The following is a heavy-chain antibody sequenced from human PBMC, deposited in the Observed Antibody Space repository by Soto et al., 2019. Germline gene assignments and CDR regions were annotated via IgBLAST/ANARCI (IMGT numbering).Heavy chain of an antibody. CDR1: GFTFSSYA. J-gene: IGHJ4*02. Sequence: GGSLRLSCAASGFTFSSYAMSWVRQAPGKGLEWVSAISGSGGSTYYADSVKGRFTISRDNSKNTLYLQMNSLRAEDTAVYYCASVLLWFGELTYFDYWGQGTLVTGSS. CDR3: ASVLLWFGELTYFDY. D-gene: IGHD3-10*01. CDR2: ISGSGGST. V-gene: IGHV3-23*01.